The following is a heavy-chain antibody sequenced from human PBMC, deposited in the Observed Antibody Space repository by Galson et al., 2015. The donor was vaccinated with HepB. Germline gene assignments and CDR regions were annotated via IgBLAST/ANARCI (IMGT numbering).Heavy chain of an antibody. CDR3: ARVMPHFGYGGIFDY. D-gene: IGHD4-23*01. CDR2: IDSSSDYI. V-gene: IGHV3-21*01. CDR1: EFSFSTYR. J-gene: IGHJ4*02. Sequence: SLRLSCAASEFSFSTYRMIWVRQAPGKGLEWVSYIDSSSDYIYYADSVKGRFTISRDNAKNSLYLQLNSLRVEDTAVYYCARVMPHFGYGGIFDYWGQGTLVTVSS.